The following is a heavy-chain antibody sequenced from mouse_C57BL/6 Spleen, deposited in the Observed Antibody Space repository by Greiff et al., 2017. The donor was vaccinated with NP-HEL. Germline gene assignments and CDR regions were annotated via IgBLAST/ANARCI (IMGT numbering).Heavy chain of an antibody. V-gene: IGHV1-15*01. J-gene: IGHJ2*01. D-gene: IGHD1-1*01. CDR1: GYTFTDYE. CDR2: IDPETGGT. Sequence: QVQLQQSGAELVRPGASVTLSCKASGYTFTDYEMHWVKQTPVHGLEWLGAIDPETGGTAYNQKFKGKAILTADKSSSTAYMELRSLTSEDSAVYYCTRYGVVPYFDYWGQGTTLTVSS. CDR3: TRYGVVPYFDY.